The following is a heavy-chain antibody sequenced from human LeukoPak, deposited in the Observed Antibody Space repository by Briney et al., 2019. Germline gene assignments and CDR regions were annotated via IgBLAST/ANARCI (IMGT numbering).Heavy chain of an antibody. D-gene: IGHD2-8*01. J-gene: IGHJ3*02. CDR3: ARGNVLMVYAIPHAFDI. V-gene: IGHV1-2*02. Sequence: ASVKVSCKASGYTFTGYYMHWVRQAPGQGLEWMGWINPNSGGTNYAQKFQGRVTMTRDTSISTAYMELSRLRSDDTAVYYCARGNVLMVYAIPHAFDIWGQGTMVTVSS. CDR1: GYTFTGYY. CDR2: INPNSGGT.